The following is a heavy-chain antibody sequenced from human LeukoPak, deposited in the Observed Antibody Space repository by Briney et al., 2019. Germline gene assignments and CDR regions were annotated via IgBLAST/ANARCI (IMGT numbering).Heavy chain of an antibody. CDR2: ISGSGGST. J-gene: IGHJ3*02. D-gene: IGHD6-13*01. CDR1: RFTFSSYA. Sequence: PGGSLRLSSAAYRFTFSSYAMSWVRQVPGKGLDWVSAISGSGGSTYYAYSVKCRCFISRDNSKNTLYLQMNSLRAEDTAVYYCAKLYSRSWYTAFDIWGQGTMVTVSS. V-gene: IGHV3-23*01. CDR3: AKLYSRSWYTAFDI.